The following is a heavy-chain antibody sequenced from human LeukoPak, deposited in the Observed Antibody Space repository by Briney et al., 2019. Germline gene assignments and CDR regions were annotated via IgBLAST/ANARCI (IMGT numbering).Heavy chain of an antibody. J-gene: IGHJ6*03. Sequence: PGGSLRLSCAASGSTFSSYSMNWVRQAPGKGLEWVLYISSSSSTIYYADSVKGRFTISRDNAKNSLYLQMNSLRAEDTAVYYCARETEFYGYDPFYYYYYYMDVWGKGTTVTVSS. CDR2: ISSSSSTI. CDR3: ARETEFYGYDPFYYYYYYMDV. D-gene: IGHD5-18*01. CDR1: GSTFSSYS. V-gene: IGHV3-48*01.